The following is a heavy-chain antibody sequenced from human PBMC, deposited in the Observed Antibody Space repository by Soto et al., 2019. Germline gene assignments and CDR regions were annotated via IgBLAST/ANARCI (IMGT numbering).Heavy chain of an antibody. J-gene: IGHJ4*02. D-gene: IGHD2-21*02. Sequence: QVQLQESGPGLVKPSETLSLTCTVSGGSISNHYWSWIRQPPGKGLEWIGYIYYNGNTNYNPPLKGRSTMRVDTSKNQFSLNLSSVTAADTAVYYCTRANCYSEYWGQGTLATVSS. CDR2: IYYNGNT. CDR1: GGSISNHY. CDR3: TRANCYSEY. V-gene: IGHV4-59*11.